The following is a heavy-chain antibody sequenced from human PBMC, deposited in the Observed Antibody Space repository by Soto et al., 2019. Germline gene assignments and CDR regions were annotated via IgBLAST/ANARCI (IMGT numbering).Heavy chain of an antibody. CDR3: ARESEDLTSNFDY. CDR2: IISTTNYI. J-gene: IGHJ4*02. V-gene: IGHV3-21*01. Sequence: XGSLRLSCAASGFTFTRYSMNWVRQAPGRGLDWVPSIISTTNYIYYGDSMKGRFTISRVHAKKSLYLEMNGLRAEDTAVYYCARESEDLTSNFDYWGQGTLVTVSS. CDR1: GFTFTRYS.